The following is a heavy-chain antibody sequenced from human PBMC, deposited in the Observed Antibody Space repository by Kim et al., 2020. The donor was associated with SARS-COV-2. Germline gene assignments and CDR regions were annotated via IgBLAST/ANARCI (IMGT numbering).Heavy chain of an antibody. CDR2: ISYDGSNK. CDR1: GFTFSSYA. D-gene: IGHD2-2*01. Sequence: GGSLRLSCAASGFTFSSYAMHWVRQAPGKGLEWVAVISYDGSNKYYADSVKGRFTISRDNSKNTLYLQMNSLRAEDTAVYYCARGGIIVVVPAAINNWGQGTLVTVSS. CDR3: ARGGIIVVVPAAINN. J-gene: IGHJ4*02. V-gene: IGHV3-30*04.